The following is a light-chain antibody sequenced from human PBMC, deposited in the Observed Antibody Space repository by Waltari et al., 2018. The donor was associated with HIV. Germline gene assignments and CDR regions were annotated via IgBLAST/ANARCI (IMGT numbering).Light chain of an antibody. V-gene: IGLV2-11*01. J-gene: IGLJ2*01. Sequence: QSALTQPRSVSGSPGQSVTISCSGTSSDVGGYNYVSWYQQHPGKAPKLMISDVSRRPSGVPDRFSGFKSGTSASLAINGLQSEDEADYYCATWDDTPTGHVLFGGGTKVTVL. CDR2: DVS. CDR1: SSDVGGYNY. CDR3: ATWDDTPTGHVL.